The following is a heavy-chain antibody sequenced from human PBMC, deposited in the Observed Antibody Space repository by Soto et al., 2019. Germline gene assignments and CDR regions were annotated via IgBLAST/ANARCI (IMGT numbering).Heavy chain of an antibody. CDR3: ARGYSGYDSLFDY. Sequence: PGGSLRLSCAASGFTFSSYWMSWVRQAPGKGLEWVANIKQDGSEKYYVDSVKGRFTISRDNAKNSLYLQMNSLRAEDTAVYYCARGYSGYDSLFDYWGQGSLVTVSS. V-gene: IGHV3-7*01. CDR1: GFTFSSYW. CDR2: IKQDGSEK. J-gene: IGHJ4*02. D-gene: IGHD5-12*01.